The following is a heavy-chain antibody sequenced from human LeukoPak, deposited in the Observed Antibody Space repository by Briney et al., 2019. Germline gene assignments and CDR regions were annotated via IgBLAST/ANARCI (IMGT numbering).Heavy chain of an antibody. Sequence: GGSLRLSCAASGFTFSNYWMHWVRQAPGKGLVWVSRINSDGTNTSYADSVKGRFTISRDNAKNTLNLQMNSLRAEDTAVYYCARDVSSPDLYFDYWGQGTLVTVSS. D-gene: IGHD6-13*01. CDR1: GFTFSNYW. V-gene: IGHV3-74*01. J-gene: IGHJ4*02. CDR3: ARDVSSPDLYFDY. CDR2: INSDGTNT.